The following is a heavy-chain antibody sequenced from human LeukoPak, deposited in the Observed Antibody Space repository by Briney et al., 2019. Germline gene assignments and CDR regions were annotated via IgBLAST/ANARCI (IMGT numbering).Heavy chain of an antibody. CDR3: ARDSGSDWWDH. J-gene: IGHJ5*02. CDR1: EYTFTSYT. Sequence: ASVKVSCKAFEYTFTSYTMHWVRQAPGQRLEWMGWINAGNGNTKYSEKIQGRVIITRDTSASTAYMELSSLRSEDTAVYYCARDSGSDWWDHWGQGTLVTVSS. D-gene: IGHD5-12*01. CDR2: INAGNGNT. V-gene: IGHV1-3*01.